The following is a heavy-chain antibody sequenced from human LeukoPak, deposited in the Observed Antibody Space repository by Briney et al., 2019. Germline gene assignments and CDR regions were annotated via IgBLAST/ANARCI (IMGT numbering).Heavy chain of an antibody. Sequence: ASVKVSCKASGGTFSSYAISWVRQAPGQGLEWMGGIIPIFGTANYAQKFQGRVTITTDESTSTAYMELSSLRSEDTAVYYCARSGGLRWYNYFDYRGQGTLVTVSS. D-gene: IGHD4-23*01. CDR1: GGTFSSYA. J-gene: IGHJ4*02. CDR2: IIPIFGTA. V-gene: IGHV1-69*05. CDR3: ARSGGLRWYNYFDY.